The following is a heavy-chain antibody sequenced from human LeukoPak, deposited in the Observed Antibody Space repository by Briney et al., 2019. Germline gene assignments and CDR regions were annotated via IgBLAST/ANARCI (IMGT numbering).Heavy chain of an antibody. V-gene: IGHV3-7*01. CDR3: ARATRDDFGDVHDAFDV. CDR1: GFTFSLYW. D-gene: IGHD4-17*01. Sequence: GGSLRLSCATSGFTFSLYWMNWVRQAPGKGLEWVANIKEDGSKKYYVGSVKGRFTISRDNAKNSVFLQMSTLRADDTAIYYCARATRDDFGDVHDAFDVWGQGTMVAVSS. J-gene: IGHJ3*01. CDR2: IKEDGSKK.